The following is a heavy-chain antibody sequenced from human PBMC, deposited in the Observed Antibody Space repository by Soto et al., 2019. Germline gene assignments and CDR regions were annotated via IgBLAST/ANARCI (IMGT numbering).Heavy chain of an antibody. CDR1: GGTFSSYA. CDR2: LIPIFGTA. D-gene: IGHD4-17*01. J-gene: IGHJ3*02. V-gene: IGHV1-69*01. Sequence: QVQLVQSGAEVKKPGSSVKVSCKASGGTFSSYAISWVRQAPGQGLEWMGGLIPIFGTANYAQKFQGRVTITADESTSRASMELSSLRSEDTAVYYCAREPMTKVTGLDAFDIWGQGTMVTVSS. CDR3: AREPMTKVTGLDAFDI.